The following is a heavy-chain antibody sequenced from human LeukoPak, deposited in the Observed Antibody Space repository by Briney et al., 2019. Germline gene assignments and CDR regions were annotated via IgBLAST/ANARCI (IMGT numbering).Heavy chain of an antibody. Sequence: PAGSLRLSCAASGFTFSRYSMNWVRQAPGKGLEWGSSISSSSSYIYYADSVKGRFTISRDNAKNSLYLQMNSLRAEDTAVYYCARRKSIAAPSFDYWGQGTLVTVSS. CDR3: ARRKSIAAPSFDY. V-gene: IGHV3-21*01. CDR2: ISSSSSYI. D-gene: IGHD6-6*01. J-gene: IGHJ4*02. CDR1: GFTFSRYS.